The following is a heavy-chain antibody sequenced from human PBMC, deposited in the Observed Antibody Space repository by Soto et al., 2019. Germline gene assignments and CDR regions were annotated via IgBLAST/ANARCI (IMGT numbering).Heavy chain of an antibody. CDR3: AIPGGNQPEDY. V-gene: IGHV1-69*12. D-gene: IGHD3-16*01. J-gene: IGHJ4*02. CDR1: VGTFRSSA. CDR2: LIPIFGTA. Sequence: QVQLVQSGAEVKKPGSSVKVSCKASVGTFRSSALSWVRQAPGQGLEGMGGLIPIFGTADYAQKFLGRVTITAAEPTSTADMELSSLRAEDTAGYHCAIPGGNQPEDYWGQGPLVAVSS.